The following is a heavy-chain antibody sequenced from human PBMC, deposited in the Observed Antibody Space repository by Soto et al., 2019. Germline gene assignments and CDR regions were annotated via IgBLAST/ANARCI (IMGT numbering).Heavy chain of an antibody. D-gene: IGHD3-3*01. V-gene: IGHV1-8*01. CDR2: MNPNSGNT. J-gene: IGHJ6*01. Sequence: ASVKVSCKASGYTFTSYDINWVRQATGQGLEWMGWMNPNSGNTGYAQKFQGRVTMTRNTSISTAYMELSSLRSEDTAVYYCARGVGSTICGVVPQRGVDVWGQGTTVTF. CDR1: GYTFTSYD. CDR3: ARGVGSTICGVVPQRGVDV.